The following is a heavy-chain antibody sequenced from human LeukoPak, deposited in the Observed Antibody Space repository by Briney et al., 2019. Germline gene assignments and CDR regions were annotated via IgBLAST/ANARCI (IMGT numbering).Heavy chain of an antibody. J-gene: IGHJ6*03. D-gene: IGHD2-2*02. V-gene: IGHV3-33*06. CDR2: IWYDGSNK. CDR1: GFTFSSYG. Sequence: GRSLRLSCAASGFTFSSYGMHWVRQAPGKGLEWVADIWYDGSNKYYADSVKGRFTISRDNSKNTLYLQMNSLRAEDTAVYYCAKDGGVPAAITGRRTFYMCVWGKGTTVSVSS. CDR3: AKDGGVPAAITGRRTFYMCV.